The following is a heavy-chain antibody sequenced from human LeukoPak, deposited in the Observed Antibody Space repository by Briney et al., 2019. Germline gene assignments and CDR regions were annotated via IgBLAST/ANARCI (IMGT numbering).Heavy chain of an antibody. Sequence: GGSLRLSCAASGFTFSSNAMSWVRQAPGKGLEWVSAISGSGGSTYHADSVKGRFTISRDNSKNTLYLQMNSLRAEDTGVYYCAKDVYYYDSSGYPPHFDYWGQGTLVTVSS. D-gene: IGHD3-22*01. J-gene: IGHJ4*02. CDR3: AKDVYYYDSSGYPPHFDY. CDR2: ISGSGGST. CDR1: GFTFSSNA. V-gene: IGHV3-23*01.